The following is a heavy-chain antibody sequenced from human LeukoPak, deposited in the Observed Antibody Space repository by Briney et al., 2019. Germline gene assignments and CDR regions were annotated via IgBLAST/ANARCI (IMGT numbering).Heavy chain of an antibody. V-gene: IGHV3-23*01. CDR3: AKEMLRGYYYYGMDV. CDR1: RFTFSSYG. Sequence: GGSLRLSCAASRFTFSSYGMTWVRQAPGKGLEWVSTISDTGGGTFYADSVKGRFTISRDNSQNTLFLQMSRLRADDTAIYYCAKEMLRGYYYYGMDVWGQGTTVTVSS. D-gene: IGHD3-10*01. CDR2: ISDTGGGT. J-gene: IGHJ6*02.